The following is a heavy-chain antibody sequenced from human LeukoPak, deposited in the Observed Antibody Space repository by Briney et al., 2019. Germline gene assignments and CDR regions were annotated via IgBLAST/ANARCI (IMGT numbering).Heavy chain of an antibody. D-gene: IGHD1-26*01. V-gene: IGHV3-23*01. CDR1: GFTFSNRA. CDR3: AKDARIVGATHPHDY. CDR2: ISGSGGST. J-gene: IGHJ4*02. Sequence: GGSLRLSCAASGFTFSNRAMSWVRQAPGKGLEWVSAISGSGGSTYYADSVKGRFTISRDNSKNTLYLQMNSLRAEDTAVYYCAKDARIVGATHPHDYWGQGTLVTVSS.